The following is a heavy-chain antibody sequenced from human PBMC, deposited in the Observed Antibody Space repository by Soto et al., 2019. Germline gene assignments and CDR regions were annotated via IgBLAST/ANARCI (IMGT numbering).Heavy chain of an antibody. V-gene: IGHV4-28*05. CDR3: APIAGTAGGPIDY. J-gene: IGHJ4*02. CDR1: GYSISSSNW. CDR2: IYYSGTI. D-gene: IGHD6-13*01. Sequence: QVQLQESGPGLVKSSDTLSLTCAVSGYSISSSNWWAWIRQSPGKGLEWIGHIYYSGTIYYDPSLKSRVTMSVDTSKNQYSLKLSSVTAVDTAVYYCAPIAGTAGGPIDYWGQGTLVTVSS.